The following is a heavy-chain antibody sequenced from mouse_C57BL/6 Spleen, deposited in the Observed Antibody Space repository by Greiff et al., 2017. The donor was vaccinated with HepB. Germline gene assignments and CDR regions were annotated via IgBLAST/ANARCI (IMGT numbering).Heavy chain of an antibody. CDR2: IWSGGST. CDR1: GFSLTSYG. J-gene: IGHJ3*01. CDR3: AYGSSFLFAY. Sequence: VQLKQSGPGLVQPSQSLSITCTVSGFSLTSYGVHWVRQSPGKGLEWLGVIWSGGSTDYNAAFISRLSISKDNSKSQVFFKMNSLQADDTAIYYCAYGSSFLFAYWGQGTLVTVSA. D-gene: IGHD1-1*01. V-gene: IGHV2-2*01.